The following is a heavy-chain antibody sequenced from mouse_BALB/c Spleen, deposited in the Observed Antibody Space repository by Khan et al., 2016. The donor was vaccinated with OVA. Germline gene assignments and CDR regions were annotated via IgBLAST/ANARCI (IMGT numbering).Heavy chain of an antibody. V-gene: IGHV9-1*02. CDR1: GYTFTNYG. CDR2: INTYTGEP. J-gene: IGHJ4*01. D-gene: IGHD2-10*01. CDR3: ERPSYFSYTLDY. Sequence: QIQLVQSGPELKKPGETVKISCKASGYTFTNYGMNWVKQSPGKALKWMGWINTYTGEPTYADDFKGRFAFSLETAATTAYLQINNLKNVDMAKFFCERPSYFSYTLDYWGQGTPGTVSA.